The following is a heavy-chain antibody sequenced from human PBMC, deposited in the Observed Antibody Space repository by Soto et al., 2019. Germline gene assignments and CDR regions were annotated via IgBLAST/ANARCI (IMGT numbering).Heavy chain of an antibody. J-gene: IGHJ6*03. D-gene: IGHD2-2*01. CDR1: GYTFTSYG. Sequence: ASVKVSCKASGYTFTSYGISWVRQAPGQGLEWMGWISAYNGNTNYAQKLQGRVTMTTDTSTSTAYMELRSLRSDDTAVYYCARNVDCSSTSCYVGYYYYYMDVWGKGTTVTVSS. CDR3: ARNVDCSSTSCYVGYYYYYMDV. V-gene: IGHV1-18*01. CDR2: ISAYNGNT.